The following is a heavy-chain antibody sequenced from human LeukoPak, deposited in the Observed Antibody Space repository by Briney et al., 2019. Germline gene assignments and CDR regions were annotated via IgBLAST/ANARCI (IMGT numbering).Heavy chain of an antibody. V-gene: IGHV3-33*01. J-gene: IGHJ4*02. Sequence: GGSLRLSCAASGFTFSSYGMHWVRQAPGKGLEWVAVIWYDGSKKYYVDSVKGRFTISRGDSKKTLYLDMNSLRTEDTAVYYCARTPGIAVAGTFDYWGQGTLVAVSS. CDR2: IWYDGSKK. CDR3: ARTPGIAVAGTFDY. CDR1: GFTFSSYG. D-gene: IGHD6-19*01.